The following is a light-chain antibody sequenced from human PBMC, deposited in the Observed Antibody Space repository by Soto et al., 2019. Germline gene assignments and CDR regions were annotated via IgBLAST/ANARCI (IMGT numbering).Light chain of an antibody. CDR3: QQSYSTPSWT. CDR2: AAS. CDR1: QSISSY. Sequence: MTQSPLSLPVTPGEPASITCRASQSISSYLNWYQQKPGKAPKLLIYAASSLQSGVPSRFSGSGSGTDFTLTISSLQPEDFATYYCQQSYSTPSWTFGQGTKVDIK. J-gene: IGKJ1*01. V-gene: IGKV1-39*01.